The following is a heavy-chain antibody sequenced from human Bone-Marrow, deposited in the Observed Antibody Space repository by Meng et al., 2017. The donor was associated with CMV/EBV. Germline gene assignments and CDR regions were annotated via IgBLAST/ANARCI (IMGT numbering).Heavy chain of an antibody. CDR2: VYHIGHP. J-gene: IGHJ4*02. Sequence: SETLSLTCTVSGGSISSYYWNWIRQPPGKGLEWIGSVYHIGHPYYHPSFKSRVTISADTSKNQFFLKVSSVTAADTAIYYCARATGSFGDYAYWGQGILVTVSS. CDR1: GGSISSYY. D-gene: IGHD4-17*01. CDR3: ARATGSFGDYAY. V-gene: IGHV4-39*07.